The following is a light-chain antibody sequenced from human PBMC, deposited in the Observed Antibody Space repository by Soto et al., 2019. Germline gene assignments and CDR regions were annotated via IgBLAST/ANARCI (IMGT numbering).Light chain of an antibody. CDR2: AAS. V-gene: IGKV3-20*01. CDR3: QQYGNSAPTT. Sequence: EMVLTQSPGTLSLSPGERATLSCRASQSVTSNYLVWYQQKPGQAPRLLVYAASSSATGIPDRFSGSGSGTEFTLTISRLEPQHFVMSYCQQYGNSAPTTFGQGTRLEIE. J-gene: IGKJ5*01. CDR1: QSVTSNY.